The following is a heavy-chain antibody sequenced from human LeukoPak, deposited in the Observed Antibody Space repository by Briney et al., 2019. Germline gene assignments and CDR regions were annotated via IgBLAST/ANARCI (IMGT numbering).Heavy chain of an antibody. J-gene: IGHJ6*02. Sequence: PGGSLRLSCAASGFTFSSYWMSWVRQAPGKGLEWVANIKQDGSEKYYVDSVKGRFTISRDNAKNSLYLQMNSLRAEDTAVYYCARDSGYYYYGMDVGGQGTTVTVSS. D-gene: IGHD1-26*01. CDR1: GFTFSSYW. CDR2: IKQDGSEK. V-gene: IGHV3-7*01. CDR3: ARDSGYYYYGMDV.